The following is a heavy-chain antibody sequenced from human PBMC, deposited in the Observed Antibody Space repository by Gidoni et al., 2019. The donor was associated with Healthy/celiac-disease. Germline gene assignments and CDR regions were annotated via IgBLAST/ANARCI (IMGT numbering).Heavy chain of an antibody. CDR3: ARGGYSGYDHMDV. CDR1: GYSFSSYL. V-gene: IGHV5-51*01. CDR2: IYPGDSDT. Sequence: DVQLVKSGAEVHTPGASLTSSCRGSGYSFSSYLIGWGRQMPGEGVDWMGIIYPGDSDTRNSPSFQGEVTITADKSISTAYLQWSSRKASDTAMFYCARGGYSGYDHMDVWGQGTTVTVSS. D-gene: IGHD5-12*01. J-gene: IGHJ6*02.